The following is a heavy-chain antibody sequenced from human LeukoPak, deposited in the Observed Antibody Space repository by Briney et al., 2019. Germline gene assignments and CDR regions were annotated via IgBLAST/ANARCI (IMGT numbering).Heavy chain of an antibody. CDR1: GFTFSSYS. CDR2: ISSSSSTI. CDR3: ARDSLVVITPYYFDY. J-gene: IGHJ4*02. D-gene: IGHD3-22*01. Sequence: GGSLRLSCAASGFTFSSYSMNWVRQAPGKGLEWVSYISSSSSTIYYADSVKGRFTISRDNAKNSLYLQMNSLRDEDTAVYYCARDSLVVITPYYFDYWGQGTLVTVSS. V-gene: IGHV3-48*02.